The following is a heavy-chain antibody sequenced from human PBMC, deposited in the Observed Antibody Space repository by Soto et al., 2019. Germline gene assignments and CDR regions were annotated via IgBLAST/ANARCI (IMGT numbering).Heavy chain of an antibody. CDR1: GFSLSTSGVG. V-gene: IGHV2-5*02. Sequence: QITLKESGPTLVKPTQTLTLTCTFSGFSLSTSGVGVGWIRQPPGKALEWLALIYWDDDKRYSPSLKSRLTITKDTSNNQVVLTMTNMDPVDTATYYCAHKFIAARPFDYWGQGTLVTVSS. J-gene: IGHJ4*02. CDR3: AHKFIAARPFDY. CDR2: IYWDDDK. D-gene: IGHD6-6*01.